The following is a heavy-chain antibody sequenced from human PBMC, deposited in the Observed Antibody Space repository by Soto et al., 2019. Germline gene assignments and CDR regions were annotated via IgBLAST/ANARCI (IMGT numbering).Heavy chain of an antibody. V-gene: IGHV3-23*01. CDR2: IDGSASNT. CDR3: ARTPDSGYGHFDY. Sequence: PGGSLRLSCAASGCTFSSYAMSWVRQAPGKGLEWVSTIDGSASNTYYADSVKGRFTISRDSSKNTLFLQMNSLRAEDTAVYYCARTPDSGYGHFDYWGHGTLVTVSS. D-gene: IGHD5-12*01. CDR1: GCTFSSYA. J-gene: IGHJ4*01.